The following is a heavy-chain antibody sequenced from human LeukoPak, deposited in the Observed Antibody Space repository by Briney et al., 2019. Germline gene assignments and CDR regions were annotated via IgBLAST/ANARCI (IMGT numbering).Heavy chain of an antibody. D-gene: IGHD5-18*01. CDR3: ARESGYSYGTFDY. V-gene: IGHV4-59*12. CDR1: GGSISSYY. J-gene: IGHJ4*02. Sequence: SETLSLTCTVSGGSISSYYWSWIRQPPGKGLEWIGYIYYSGSTNYNPSLKSRVTISVDTSKNQFSLKLSSVTAADTAVYYCARESGYSYGTFDYWGQGTLVTVSS. CDR2: IYYSGST.